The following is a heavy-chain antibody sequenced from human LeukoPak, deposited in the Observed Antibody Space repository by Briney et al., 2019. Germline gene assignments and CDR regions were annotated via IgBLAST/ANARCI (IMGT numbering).Heavy chain of an antibody. D-gene: IGHD6-13*01. CDR3: AKGTAAAYFDY. Sequence: GGSLRLSCAASGFTFDDYAMPWVRQAPGKGLEWVSGISWNSGSIGYADSVKGRFTISRDNAKNSLYLQMNSLRAEDTALYYCAKGTAAAYFDYWGQGTLVTVSS. V-gene: IGHV3-9*01. CDR2: ISWNSGSI. J-gene: IGHJ4*02. CDR1: GFTFDDYA.